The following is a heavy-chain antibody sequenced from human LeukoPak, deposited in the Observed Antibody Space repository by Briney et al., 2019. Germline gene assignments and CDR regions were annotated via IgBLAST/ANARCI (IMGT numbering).Heavy chain of an antibody. J-gene: IGHJ6*03. CDR3: ARDFSRGSYKGRDYYMDV. D-gene: IGHD1-26*01. CDR1: GFTFSNYA. CDR2: ISYDVSKT. Sequence: PGGSLRLSCAASGFTFSNYALHWVRQAPGKGLEWVAVISYDVSKTYYADSVKGRFTISRDNSKNTLYLQMNSLRAEDTAVYYCARDFSRGSYKGRDYYMDVWGKGTTVTVSS. V-gene: IGHV3-30*04.